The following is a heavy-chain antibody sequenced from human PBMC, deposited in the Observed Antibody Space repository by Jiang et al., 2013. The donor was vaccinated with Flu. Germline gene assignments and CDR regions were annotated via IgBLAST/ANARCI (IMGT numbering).Heavy chain of an antibody. J-gene: IGHJ4*02. CDR2: IYDGGTG. D-gene: IGHD6-13*01. V-gene: IGHV4-59*01. Sequence: GPGLVKPSETLSLTCSVSGASISSYCWSWIRQPPGKGLEWIGYIYDGGTGKYKPSLKSRVTMSVDTSKNQFSLKVNSVTAADTAVYYCARGCQTGHAGRWYNYWGQGTLVTVSS. CDR1: GASISSYC. CDR3: ARGCQTGHAGRWYNY.